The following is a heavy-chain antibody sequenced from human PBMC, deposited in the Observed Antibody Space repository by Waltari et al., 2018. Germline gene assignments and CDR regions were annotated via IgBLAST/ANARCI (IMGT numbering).Heavy chain of an antibody. J-gene: IGHJ5*02. CDR2: INSEGSDK. CDR1: GFTFSNTL. V-gene: IGHV3-74*01. Sequence: EVQLVESGGGLVQPWGSLRLSYAASGFTFSNTLMHWVRQAPGKGLVWVARINSEGSDKSYADSVKGRFTISRDNTKNTLYLQMNSLRAEDTAVYYCARSCRLRCHWFDPWGQGTLVTVSS. CDR3: ARSCRLRCHWFDP. D-gene: IGHD4-17*01.